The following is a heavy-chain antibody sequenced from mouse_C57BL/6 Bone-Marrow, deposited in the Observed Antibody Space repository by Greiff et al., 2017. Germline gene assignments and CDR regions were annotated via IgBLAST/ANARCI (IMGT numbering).Heavy chain of an antibody. CDR3: ARGDSTVVDKGFAY. V-gene: IGHV1-52*01. J-gene: IGHJ3*01. CDR2: IDPSDSET. D-gene: IGHD1-1*01. CDR1: GYTFTSYW. Sequence: VQLQQPGAELVRPGSSVKLSCKASGYTFTSYWMHWVKQRPIPGLEWIGNIDPSDSETHYNQKFKDKATLTVDKATSTAYMQLSSLTSEDSAVYYCARGDSTVVDKGFAYWGQGTLVTVSA.